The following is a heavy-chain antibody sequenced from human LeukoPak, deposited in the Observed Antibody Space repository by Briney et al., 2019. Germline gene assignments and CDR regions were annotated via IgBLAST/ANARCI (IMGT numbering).Heavy chain of an antibody. CDR1: GGSISSSNW. CDR2: IYHSGST. V-gene: IGHV4-4*02. CDR3: ARDTGYSSSLGDY. J-gene: IGHJ4*02. Sequence: SETLSLTCAVSGGSISSSNWWSWVRQPPGKXXXXIGEIYHSGSTNYNPSLKSRVTISVDKSKNQFSLKLSSVTAADTAVYYCARDTGYSSSLGDYWGQGTLVTVSS. D-gene: IGHD6-13*01.